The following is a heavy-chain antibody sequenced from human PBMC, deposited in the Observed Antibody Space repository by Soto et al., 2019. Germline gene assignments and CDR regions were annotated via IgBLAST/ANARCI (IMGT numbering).Heavy chain of an antibody. CDR1: GFTFSSYS. D-gene: IGHD2-21*01. CDR3: ARIEDPLRPDQYYFDY. CDR2: ISSSSSYI. V-gene: IGHV3-21*01. Sequence: PGGSLRLSCAASGFTFSSYSMNWVRQAPGKGLEWVSSISSSSSYIYYADSVKGRFTISRDNAKNSLYLQMNSLRAEDTAVYYCARIEDPLRPDQYYFDYWGQGTLVTVSS. J-gene: IGHJ4*02.